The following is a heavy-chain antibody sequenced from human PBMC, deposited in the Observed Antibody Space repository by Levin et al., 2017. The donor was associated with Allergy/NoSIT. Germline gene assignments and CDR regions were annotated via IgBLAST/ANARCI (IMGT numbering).Heavy chain of an antibody. V-gene: IGHV1-8*01. CDR3: ARGLRVVVVADVPRIAAAGIRYYFDN. CDR1: GYTFTNYD. CDR2: MNPNSGDT. Sequence: ASVKVSCKASGYTFTNYDINWVRQATGQGLEWMGWMNPNSGDTGYAQNFQGRVTMTRNTSISTAYMELSSLRSEDTAVYYCARGLRVVVVADVPRIAAAGIRYYFDNWGQGALVTVSS. D-gene: IGHD6-13*01. J-gene: IGHJ4*02.